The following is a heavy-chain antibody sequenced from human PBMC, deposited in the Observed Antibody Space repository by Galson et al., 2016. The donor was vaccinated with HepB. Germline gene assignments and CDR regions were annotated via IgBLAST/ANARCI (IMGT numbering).Heavy chain of an antibody. CDR2: ISGDGSST. CDR1: GLTFSSYW. J-gene: IGHJ6*02. D-gene: IGHD2-2*01. CDR3: AILPAAIGGGYYYYGMDV. Sequence: SLRLSCAVSGLTFSSYWMHWVRQAPGKGLVWVSRISGDGSSTSYADSVKGRFTISRDNAKNTLYLQMNSLRAEDTAVYYCAILPAAIGGGYYYYGMDVWGQGTTVTVSS. V-gene: IGHV3-74*01.